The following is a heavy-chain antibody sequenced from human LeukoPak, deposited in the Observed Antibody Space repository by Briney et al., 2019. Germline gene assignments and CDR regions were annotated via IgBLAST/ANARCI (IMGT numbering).Heavy chain of an antibody. CDR3: AIERPPRIYYGSSGYPPDAFDI. CDR2: ISSSSSYI. CDR1: GFTFSSYS. Sequence: GGSLRLSCAASGFTFSSYSMNWVRQAPGKGLEWVSSISSSSSYIYYADSVKGRFTISRDNAKNSLYLQMNSLRAEDTAVYYCAIERPPRIYYGSSGYPPDAFDIWGQGTMVTVSS. D-gene: IGHD3-22*01. J-gene: IGHJ3*02. V-gene: IGHV3-21*01.